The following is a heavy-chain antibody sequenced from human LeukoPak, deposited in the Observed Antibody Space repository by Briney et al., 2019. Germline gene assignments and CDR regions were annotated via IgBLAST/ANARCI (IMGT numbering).Heavy chain of an antibody. CDR1: GFTFSNYW. CDR2: IKQDGSEN. CDR3: AKGGGELGSGSLDY. J-gene: IGHJ4*02. D-gene: IGHD3-10*01. V-gene: IGHV3-7*01. Sequence: GGSLRLSCAASGFTFSNYWMSWVRQAPGKGREWVANIKQDGSENYSADSVKGRFTVSRDNAKNSLYLQMNSLRAEDTAVYYCAKGGGELGSGSLDYWGQGTLVTVSS.